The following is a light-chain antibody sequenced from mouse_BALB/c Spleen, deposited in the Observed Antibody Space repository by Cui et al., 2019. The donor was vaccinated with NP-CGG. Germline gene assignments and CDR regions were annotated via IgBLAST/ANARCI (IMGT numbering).Light chain of an antibody. CDR2: GTN. V-gene: IGLV1*01. CDR3: ALWYSNHWV. CDR1: TGAVTTSNY. Sequence: AVVTQESAPTTSPGETVTLTCRSSTGAVTTSNYANWVQEKPVHLFTGLIGGTNNRAPGVPARFSGSLIGDKAALTITGAQTEDEAIYFCALWYSNHWVFGGGTKLTVL. J-gene: IGLJ1*01.